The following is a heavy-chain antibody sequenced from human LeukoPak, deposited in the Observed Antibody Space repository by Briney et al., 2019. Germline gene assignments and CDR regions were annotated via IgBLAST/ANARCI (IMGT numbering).Heavy chain of an antibody. V-gene: IGHV3-7*01. CDR3: ATISAQTFDI. D-gene: IGHD5-24*01. Sequence: GGSLRLSCVGSGFSFRSHWVNWVRQSPGKGLQWVANIKPDGSDKYYVDSARGRFTVSRDNAKNSAFLQMNSLRAEDTAIYYCATISAQTFDIWGQGTLVSVSS. CDR1: GFSFRSHW. CDR2: IKPDGSDK. J-gene: IGHJ3*02.